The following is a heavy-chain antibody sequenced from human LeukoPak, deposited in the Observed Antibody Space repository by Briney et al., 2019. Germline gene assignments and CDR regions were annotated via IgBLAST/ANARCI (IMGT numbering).Heavy chain of an antibody. CDR1: GFTLSNYG. D-gene: IGHD4-17*01. J-gene: IGHJ2*01. V-gene: IGHV3-30*18. Sequence: GRSLRLSCAASGFTLSNYGIHWVRQAPGKGLEWVAVISYDGTRPYYTHSVKGHFTFPRNNPKNTVYLLMSTLRADDTAVYYRAKGAVTTLKNWSLDLWGRGTLVTVSS. CDR2: ISYDGTRP. CDR3: AKGAVTTLKNWSLDL.